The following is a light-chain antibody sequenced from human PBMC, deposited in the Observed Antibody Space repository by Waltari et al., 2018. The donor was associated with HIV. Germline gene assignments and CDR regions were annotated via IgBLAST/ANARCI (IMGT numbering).Light chain of an antibody. CDR2: EVR. CDR3: CSYAGSNTWV. CDR1: SSDVWSYNL. Sequence: QSALTQPASVSGSPGQSLPISCTGTSSDVWSYNLVSWYQQHPGKAPKLMIYEVRKRPSGVSNRFSGSKSGNTASLTISGLQAEDEADYYCCSYAGSNTWVFGGGTKLTVL. V-gene: IGLV2-23*02. J-gene: IGLJ3*02.